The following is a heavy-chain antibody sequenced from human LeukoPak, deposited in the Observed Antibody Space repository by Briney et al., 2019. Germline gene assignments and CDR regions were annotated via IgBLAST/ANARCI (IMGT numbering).Heavy chain of an antibody. CDR2: INSDGSST. Sequence: GGSLRLSCAASGFTFSSYWMHWVRQAPGKGLVWVSRINSDGSSTSYADSVKGRFTISRDNAKNTLYLQMNSLRAEDTAVYYCAREGLDYYDRAFDYWGQGTLVTVSS. CDR3: AREGLDYYDRAFDY. V-gene: IGHV3-74*01. CDR1: GFTFSSYW. D-gene: IGHD3-22*01. J-gene: IGHJ4*02.